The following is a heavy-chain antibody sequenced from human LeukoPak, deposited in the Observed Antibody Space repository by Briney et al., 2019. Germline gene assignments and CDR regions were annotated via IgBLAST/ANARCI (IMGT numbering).Heavy chain of an antibody. D-gene: IGHD3-22*01. CDR2: IYYSGNT. CDR1: GASTSSAGYY. J-gene: IGHJ4*02. V-gene: IGHV4-31*03. Sequence: SQTLPLTCSVAGASTSSAGYYWSWIRQHPGKGLEWIGYIYYSGNTYYNPSLKSRVTISVDTSKSQFSLKLSSVTAADTAVYYCARYFTFDSSGYYYTFDYWGQGTLVTVSS. CDR3: ARYFTFDSSGYYYTFDY.